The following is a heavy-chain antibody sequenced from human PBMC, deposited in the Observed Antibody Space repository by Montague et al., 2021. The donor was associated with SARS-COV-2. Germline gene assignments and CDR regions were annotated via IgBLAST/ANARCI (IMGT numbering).Heavy chain of an antibody. CDR1: GFTFSGSP. Sequence: SLRLSFSASGFTFSGSPMSWVRQAPGKGLEWASVIHSGGRSSYYGKSVEGRFTVSRDNSKNTVYLQMNNLRAEDTAVYYCAKVGDLMAGYSLVNLDNWGQGTLVIVSS. D-gene: IGHD3-9*01. CDR3: AKVGDLMAGYSLVNLDN. CDR2: IHSGGRSS. V-gene: IGHV3-23*03. J-gene: IGHJ4*02.